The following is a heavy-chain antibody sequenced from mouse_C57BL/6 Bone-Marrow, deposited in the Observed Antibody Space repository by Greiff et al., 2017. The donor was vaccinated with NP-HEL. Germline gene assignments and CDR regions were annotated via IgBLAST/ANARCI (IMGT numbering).Heavy chain of an antibody. CDR3: ARIITTVVDYYAMDY. Sequence: QVQLQQSGPELVKPGASVKISCKASGYAFSSSWMNWVKQRPGKGLEWIGRIYPGDGDTNYNGKFKGKATLTADKSSSTAYMQLSSLTSEDSAVYFCARIITTVVDYYAMDYWGQGTSVTVSS. D-gene: IGHD1-1*01. CDR1: GYAFSSSW. V-gene: IGHV1-82*01. CDR2: IYPGDGDT. J-gene: IGHJ4*01.